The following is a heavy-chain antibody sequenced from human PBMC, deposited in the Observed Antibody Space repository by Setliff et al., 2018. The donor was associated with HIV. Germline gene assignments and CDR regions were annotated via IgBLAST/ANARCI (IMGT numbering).Heavy chain of an antibody. CDR2: ISSSGVYI. V-gene: IGHV3-21*04. J-gene: IGHJ4*02. CDR3: ARWRWLQSEFDY. CDR1: GFPFNTYI. Sequence: GGSLRLSCVASGFPFNTYIMNWVRQAPGGGLEWVSSISSSGVYIQYGDSVKGRFTISSTNAKDSLSLQMNSLRAEDTAVYYCARWRWLQSEFDYWGQGTLVTVSS. D-gene: IGHD3-3*01.